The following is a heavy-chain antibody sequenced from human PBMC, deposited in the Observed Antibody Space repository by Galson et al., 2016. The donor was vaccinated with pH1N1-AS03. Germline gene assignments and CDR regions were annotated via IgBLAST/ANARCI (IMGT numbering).Heavy chain of an antibody. D-gene: IGHD2-15*01. Sequence: SLRLSCAASGFTFSSYAMSWVRQAPGKGLEWVSAIAGGGVTIYYADSVKGRFTISRDNSKNTLYLRINSLRAEDTAIYYCAKLSLGYCAYWGQGTLVTVSS. CDR2: IAGGGVTI. CDR3: AKLSLGYCAY. J-gene: IGHJ4*02. CDR1: GFTFSSYA. V-gene: IGHV3-23*01.